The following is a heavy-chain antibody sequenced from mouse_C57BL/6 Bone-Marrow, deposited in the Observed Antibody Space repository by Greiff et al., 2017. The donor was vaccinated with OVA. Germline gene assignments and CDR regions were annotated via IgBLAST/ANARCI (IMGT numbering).Heavy chain of an antibody. Sequence: QVKLQQPGAELVKPGASVKLSCKASGYTFTSYWMRWVKQRPGRGLEWIGRFDPSSGGTRYNEKFKSKATLTVDKPSSTAYMQHSSLTSEYSAIYDCSSGITTVVFDYWGQGTTLTVSS. CDR1: GYTFTSYW. D-gene: IGHD1-1*01. CDR3: SSGITTVVFDY. CDR2: FDPSSGGT. J-gene: IGHJ2*01. V-gene: IGHV1-72*01.